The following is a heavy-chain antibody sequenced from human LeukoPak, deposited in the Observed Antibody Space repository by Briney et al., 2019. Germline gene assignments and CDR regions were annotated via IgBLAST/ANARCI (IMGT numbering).Heavy chain of an antibody. D-gene: IGHD1-7*01. Sequence: GGSLRLSCSASGFTFSNYWMYWVRQAPGKGLEWVSGISGDGNTKRYADSVKGRFTISRDNAKNTLYMQMNSLTVDDTAVFYCASYNWNFLNDYWGQGTLVTVSS. J-gene: IGHJ4*02. CDR2: ISGDGNTK. CDR3: ASYNWNFLNDY. CDR1: GFTFSNYW. V-gene: IGHV3-74*01.